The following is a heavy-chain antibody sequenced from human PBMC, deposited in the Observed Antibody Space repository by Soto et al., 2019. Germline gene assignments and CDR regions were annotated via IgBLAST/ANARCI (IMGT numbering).Heavy chain of an antibody. CDR1: GGSITRYF. D-gene: IGHD3-16*01. Sequence: QVQLQESGPGLVQPSETLSLTCTVSGGSITRYFWSGIRQAPGKGLQWIGHMYYSGRSDYNPTLKSRVTISVDTSKNQFSLRLNSVTDADTAVYYCATYDSPYYFMDVWGKGTTVTVSS. CDR2: MYYSGRS. CDR3: ATYDSPYYFMDV. V-gene: IGHV4-59*13. J-gene: IGHJ6*03.